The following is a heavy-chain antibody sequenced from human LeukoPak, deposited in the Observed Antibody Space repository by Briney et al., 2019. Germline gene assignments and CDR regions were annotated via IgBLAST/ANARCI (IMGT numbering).Heavy chain of an antibody. CDR2: IYASGST. Sequence: SQTLSLTCTVSGASISNLNYYWSWIRQPAGKGLEWIGRIYASGSTNYNPSLKSRVTISVDTSKNQFSLKLSSVTAADTAVYYCARARYFDLWGRGTLVTVSS. V-gene: IGHV4-61*02. CDR3: ARARYFDL. J-gene: IGHJ2*01. CDR1: GASISNLNYY.